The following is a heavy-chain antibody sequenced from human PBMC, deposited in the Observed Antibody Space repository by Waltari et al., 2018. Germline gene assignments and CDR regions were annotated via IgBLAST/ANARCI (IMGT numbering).Heavy chain of an antibody. Sequence: QVQLVQSGAEVKKPGSSVKVSCKASGGTFSSYAISWVRQAPGQGLEWMGGISPVVGIANYAQKFQGRVKITADKSTSTAYMELSSLRSEDTAVYYCARDSGSYYVHWFDPWGQGTLVTVSS. CDR2: ISPVVGIA. D-gene: IGHD1-26*01. J-gene: IGHJ5*02. CDR3: ARDSGSYYVHWFDP. V-gene: IGHV1-69*10. CDR1: GGTFSSYA.